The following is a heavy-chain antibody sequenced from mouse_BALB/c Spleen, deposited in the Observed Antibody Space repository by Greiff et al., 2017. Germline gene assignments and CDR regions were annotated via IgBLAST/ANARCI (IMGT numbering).Heavy chain of an antibody. J-gene: IGHJ3*01. V-gene: IGHV14-3*02. D-gene: IGHD1-2*01. CDR2: IDPANGNT. CDR3: ASTTARFAY. Sequence: VQLKESGAELVKPGASVKLSCTASGFNIKDTYMHWVKQRPEQGLEWIGRIDPANGNTKYDPKFQGKATITADTSSNTAYLQLSSLTSEDTAVYYCASTTARFAYWGQGTLVTVSA. CDR1: GFNIKDTY.